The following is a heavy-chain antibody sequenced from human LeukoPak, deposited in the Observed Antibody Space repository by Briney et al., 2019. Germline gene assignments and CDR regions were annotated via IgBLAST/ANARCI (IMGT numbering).Heavy chain of an antibody. D-gene: IGHD3-3*01. CDR1: GFTLSTYA. CDR2: ISGSGGST. CDR3: AKDAKRNYDFWDRFDY. Sequence: GGSLRLSCAASGFTLSTYAMSWVRQAPGKGPEWVSAISGSGGSTYYADSVKGRFTISGDNSKNTLYLQMTSLRVEDTALYYCAKDAKRNYDFWDRFDYWGQGALVTVSS. J-gene: IGHJ4*02. V-gene: IGHV3-23*01.